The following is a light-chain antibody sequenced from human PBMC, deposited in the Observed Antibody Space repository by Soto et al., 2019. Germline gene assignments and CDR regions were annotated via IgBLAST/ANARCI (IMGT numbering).Light chain of an antibody. CDR3: QSYDSSQSGYVV. CDR1: TSNIGAGYD. V-gene: IGLV1-40*01. J-gene: IGLJ2*01. Sequence: QSVLTQPPSVSGAPGQRVTIACTGRTSNIGAGYDVHWYQQLPGTAPKLLISGNSNRPSGVPDRFSGSKSGTSASLAITGLQAEDEADYYCQSYDSSQSGYVVFGGGTKLTV. CDR2: GNS.